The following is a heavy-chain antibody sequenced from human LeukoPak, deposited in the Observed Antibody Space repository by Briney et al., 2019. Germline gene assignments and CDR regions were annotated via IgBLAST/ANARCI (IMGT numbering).Heavy chain of an antibody. V-gene: IGHV4-39*07. CDR2: IYHNGST. CDR1: GDSISSSSYY. J-gene: IGHJ3*02. D-gene: IGHD3-10*01. Sequence: SETLSLTCTVSGDSISSSSYYWGWIRQPPGKGLEWIGSIYHNGSTYYNPSLKSRVTISVDTSKNQFSLKLSSATAADTAVYYCAAPLPPLRMGSGSYYKRTKLGAFDIWGQGTMVTVSS. CDR3: AAPLPPLRMGSGSYYKRTKLGAFDI.